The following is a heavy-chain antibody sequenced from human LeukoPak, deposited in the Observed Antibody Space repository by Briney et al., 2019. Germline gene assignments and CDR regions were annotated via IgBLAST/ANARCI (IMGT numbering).Heavy chain of an antibody. CDR3: ARHIPTYYMDV. CDR1: GYSFTSYW. V-gene: IGHV5-51*01. CDR2: IYPDDSET. Sequence: GESLKISCKGSGYSFTSYWIGWVRQLPGKGLEWMGIIYPDDSETRYSPSFQGQVTISADKSISTTYLQWSSLKASDTAMYYCARHIPTYYMDVWGKGTTVTVSS. J-gene: IGHJ6*03.